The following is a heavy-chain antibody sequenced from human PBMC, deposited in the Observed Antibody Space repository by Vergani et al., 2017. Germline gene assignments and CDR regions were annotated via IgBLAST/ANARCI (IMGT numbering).Heavy chain of an antibody. D-gene: IGHD1-14*01. Sequence: QVQLVESGGGLVKPGGSLRLSCAASGFTFSDYYMSWIRQAQGKGVAWVSYISSSSSYTNYADSVKYRFTISRDNTKNALYLQMNSLRAEATAVYYCARVAERQGIDYWGQGILVTVS. J-gene: IGHJ4*02. CDR3: ARVAERQGIDY. CDR2: ISSSSSYT. CDR1: GFTFSDYY. V-gene: IGHV3-11*06.